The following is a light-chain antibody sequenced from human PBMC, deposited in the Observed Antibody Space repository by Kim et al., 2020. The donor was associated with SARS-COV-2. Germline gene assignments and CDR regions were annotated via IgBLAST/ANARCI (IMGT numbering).Light chain of an antibody. CDR2: QDS. V-gene: IGLV3-1*01. Sequence: SWSPGQQSSITCCGDKLGDKYACWYQQKPGQSPVLVIYQDSKRPSGIPERFSGSNAGNTATLTISGTQAMDEADYYCQAWDSSTVVFGGGTQLTVL. CDR1: KLGDKY. J-gene: IGLJ2*01. CDR3: QAWDSSTVV.